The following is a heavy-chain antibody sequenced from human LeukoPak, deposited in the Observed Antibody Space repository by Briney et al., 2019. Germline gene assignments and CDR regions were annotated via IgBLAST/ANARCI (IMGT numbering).Heavy chain of an antibody. D-gene: IGHD5-12*01. J-gene: IGHJ6*03. CDR3: ARGVATTSSADRYYYYYMDV. CDR2: INHSGST. CDR1: GGSFSSYY. Sequence: SETLSLTCSVSGGSFSSYYWSWIRQPPGKGLEWIGEINHSGSTNYNPSLKSRVTISVDTSKNQFSLKLSSVTAADTAVYYCARGVATTSSADRYYYYYMDVWGKGTTVTISS. V-gene: IGHV4-34*01.